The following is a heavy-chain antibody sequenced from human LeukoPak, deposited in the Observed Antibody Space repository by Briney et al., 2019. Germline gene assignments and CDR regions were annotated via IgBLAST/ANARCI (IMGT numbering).Heavy chain of an antibody. D-gene: IGHD3-16*01. V-gene: IGHV3-23*01. CDR1: RFTFSNYG. CDR2: IIKSGART. Sequence: GGSLSLSRTASRFTFSNYGMNWVGQAPGRGVEGVAGIIKSGARTYYPASVAGRFTISRANSSSKLYLQMNSLRGEETAVYYCAPLVIGGGLALGYWGQGTPVTVSS. CDR3: APLVIGGGLALGY. J-gene: IGHJ4*02.